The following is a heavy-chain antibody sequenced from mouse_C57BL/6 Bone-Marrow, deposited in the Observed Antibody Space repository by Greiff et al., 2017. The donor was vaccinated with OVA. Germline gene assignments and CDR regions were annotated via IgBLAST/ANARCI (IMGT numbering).Heavy chain of an antibody. V-gene: IGHV6-3*01. J-gene: IGHJ2*01. CDR3: TGIYGNY. CDR2: IRLKSDNYAT. D-gene: IGHD1-1*01. CDR1: GFTFSNYW. Sequence: EVMLVESGGGLVQPGGSMKLSCVASGFTFSNYWMNWVRQSPEKGLAWVAQIRLKSDNYATHYAESVKGRFTISRDDSKRSVYLQMNNLRAEDTRIYYCTGIYGNYWGQGTTLTVSS.